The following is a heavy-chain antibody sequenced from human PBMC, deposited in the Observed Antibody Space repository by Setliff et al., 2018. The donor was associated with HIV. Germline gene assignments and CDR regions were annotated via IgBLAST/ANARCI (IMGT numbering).Heavy chain of an antibody. CDR3: ARRTIFGVVVDY. J-gene: IGHJ4*02. CDR1: GDSINSHY. Sequence: PSETLSLTCTVSGDSINSHYWTWIRQPPGKGLEWIGYIYYSGLTSYNPSLKSRVTISVDMSNNQFSLKLSSVTAADTAVYYCARRTIFGVVVDYWGQGTLVTVSS. CDR2: IYYSGLT. V-gene: IGHV4-59*08. D-gene: IGHD3-3*01.